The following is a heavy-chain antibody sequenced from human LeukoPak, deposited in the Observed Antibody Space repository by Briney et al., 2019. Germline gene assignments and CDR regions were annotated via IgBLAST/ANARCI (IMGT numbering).Heavy chain of an antibody. V-gene: IGHV4-34*01. CDR2: INHSGIT. Sequence: SETLSLTCAVYGGSFSGYYWSWIRQPPGKGLEWIGEINHSGITNYNPYRKSRVTISVDTSKNKFSLKLSSVTAANKAVYYCASLSYYYDSSGYYYFSFDYWGQGTLVTVSS. CDR3: ASLSYYYDSSGYYYFSFDY. J-gene: IGHJ4*02. D-gene: IGHD3-22*01. CDR1: GGSFSGYY.